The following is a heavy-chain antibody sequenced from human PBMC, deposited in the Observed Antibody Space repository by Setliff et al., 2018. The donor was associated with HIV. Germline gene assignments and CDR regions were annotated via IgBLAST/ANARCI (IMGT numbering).Heavy chain of an antibody. J-gene: IGHJ6*03. CDR2: IYTSGST. D-gene: IGHD2-2*01. CDR3: ARGPRVVPVAGEGYCYMDV. CDR1: GGSISSGSYY. Sequence: SETLSLTCTVSGGSISSGSYYWNWIRQPAGKGLEWIGRIYTSGSTNYNPSLKSRVTISVDTSKNQFSLNLRSVTAADTAVYYCARGPRVVPVAGEGYCYMDVWGKGTTVTVSS. V-gene: IGHV4-61*02.